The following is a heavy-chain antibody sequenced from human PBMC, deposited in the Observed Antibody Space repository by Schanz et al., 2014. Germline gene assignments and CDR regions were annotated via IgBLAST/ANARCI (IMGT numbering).Heavy chain of an antibody. V-gene: IGHV1-69*08. J-gene: IGHJ4*02. CDR2: IIPILDKT. D-gene: IGHD6-13*01. CDR1: GGTFSSST. CDR3: ARDGEAAAGCAY. Sequence: QVQLVQSGAEVKKPGSSVKVSCKASGGTFSSSTLTWVRQAPGQGLEWMGRIIPILDKTNYAQKFQGRVTMTRDTSTSTVYMELSSLRSEDTAVYYCARDGEAAAGCAYWGQGTLVTVSS.